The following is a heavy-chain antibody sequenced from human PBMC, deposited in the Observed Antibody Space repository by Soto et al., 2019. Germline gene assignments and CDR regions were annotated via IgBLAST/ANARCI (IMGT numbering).Heavy chain of an antibody. CDR2: IKDDGTET. D-gene: IGHD2-2*02. V-gene: IGHV3-7*04. J-gene: IGHJ6*03. CDR1: EMTFSLFS. CDR3: VRVPLYIEGGHYYYYSMDV. Sequence: LVESGGGLVQTGESLRLSCEVSEMTFSLFSMSWVRRAPGKRLEWVATIKDDGTETSYVESVKGRFTISRDNYKNSLYLAMNALRVDDSSVYYGVRVPLYIEGGHYYYYSMDVWGKGTIVTVSS.